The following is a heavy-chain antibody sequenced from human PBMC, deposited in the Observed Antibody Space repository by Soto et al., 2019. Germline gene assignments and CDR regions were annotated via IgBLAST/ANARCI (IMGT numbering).Heavy chain of an antibody. CDR1: GFTFNSYA. V-gene: IGHV3-23*01. CDR3: GKDGRAVVVVPYGADY. J-gene: IGHJ4*02. Sequence: PGGSLRLSCAASGFTFNSYAMSWVRQAPGKGLEWVSAISSSGGSAYYADSVKGRFTISRDNSKNTLYLQMNSLRAEDTAVYYWGKDGRAVVVVPYGADYGGKEPLVPVPS. CDR2: ISSSGGSA. D-gene: IGHD2-21*01.